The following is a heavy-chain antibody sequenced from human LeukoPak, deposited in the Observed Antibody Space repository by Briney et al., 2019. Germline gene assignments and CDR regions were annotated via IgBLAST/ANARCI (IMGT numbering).Heavy chain of an antibody. D-gene: IGHD5-18*01. J-gene: IGHJ4*02. CDR1: GYTFTGYY. CDR2: IIPIFGTA. CDR3: ARTYSYGFS. Sequence: ASVKVSCKASGYTFTGYYMHWVRQATGQGLEWMGGIIPIFGTANYAQKFQGRVTITADESTSTAYMELSSLRSEDTAVYYCARTYSYGFSWGQGTLVTVSS. V-gene: IGHV1-69*13.